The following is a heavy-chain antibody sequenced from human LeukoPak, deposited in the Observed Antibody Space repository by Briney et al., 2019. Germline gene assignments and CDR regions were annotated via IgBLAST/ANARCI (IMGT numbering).Heavy chain of an antibody. V-gene: IGHV1-69*04. J-gene: IGHJ4*02. CDR2: IIPLFDIT. CDR1: GGTFNSYA. D-gene: IGHD2-21*02. CDR3: ARDTCDEDCYSEFNYFDS. Sequence: ASVKVSCKASGGTFNSYAISWVRQAPGQGLEWMGRIIPLFDITNYARKFQGRVTITADKSTSTAYMELSSLNSEDTAVYYCARDTCDEDCYSEFNYFDSWGQGTLVPSPQ.